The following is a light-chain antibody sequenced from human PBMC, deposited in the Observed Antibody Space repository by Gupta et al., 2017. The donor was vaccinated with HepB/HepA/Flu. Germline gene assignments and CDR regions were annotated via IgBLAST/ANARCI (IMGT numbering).Light chain of an antibody. CDR2: ENN. CDR1: SSNIGTNY. Sequence: SVLTQPPSVSAAPGQKVPISSPGTSSNIGTNYVSWYQQVPGTAPKLLIFENNKRPSGIPDRFSGSKSGTSATLGITGLQTGDEADYYCVTWDNNLSGLFGGGTKLTVL. J-gene: IGLJ2*01. V-gene: IGLV1-51*02. CDR3: VTWDNNLSGL.